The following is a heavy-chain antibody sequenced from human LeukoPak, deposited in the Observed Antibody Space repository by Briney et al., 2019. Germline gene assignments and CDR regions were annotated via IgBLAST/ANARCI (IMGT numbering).Heavy chain of an antibody. CDR1: GGSISSYY. D-gene: IGHD6-13*01. J-gene: IGHJ6*03. CDR2: IYTSGST. Sequence: SETLSLTCTVSGGSISSYYWSWIRQPPGKGLEWIGYIYTSGSTNYNPSLKSRVTISVDTSKNQFSLKLSSVTAADTAVYYCARMQQLGYYYYYYMDVWGKGTTVTVSS. V-gene: IGHV4-4*09. CDR3: ARMQQLGYYYYYYMDV.